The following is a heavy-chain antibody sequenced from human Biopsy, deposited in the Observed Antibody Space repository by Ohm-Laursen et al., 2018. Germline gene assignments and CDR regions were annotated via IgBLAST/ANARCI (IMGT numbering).Heavy chain of an antibody. CDR3: ARGPHSGSHSCFDY. V-gene: IGHV1-69*13. Sequence: ASVKVSCKASGGTFINYATSWVRQAPGQGLEWMGGIIPMFGTANYAQMFQGRVTISADESTSTSYMELSSLTTEGTAIYYCARGPHSGSHSCFDYWGQGTLVTVSS. CDR1: GGTFINYA. D-gene: IGHD1-26*01. J-gene: IGHJ4*02. CDR2: IIPMFGTA.